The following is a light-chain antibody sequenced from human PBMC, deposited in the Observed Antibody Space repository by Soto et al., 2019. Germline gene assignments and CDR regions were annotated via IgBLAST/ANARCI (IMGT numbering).Light chain of an antibody. Sequence: EIVLTQSPGTLSLSPVERATLSCMASQSVSSSYLVWHQQKPGQAPRLLIYAASRRATGIPDRFSGSGSGTDFTLTISGLQSDDFATYYCQHYNSYSEAFGQGTKVDIK. V-gene: IGKV3-20*01. CDR2: AAS. J-gene: IGKJ1*01. CDR3: QHYNSYSEA. CDR1: QSVSSSY.